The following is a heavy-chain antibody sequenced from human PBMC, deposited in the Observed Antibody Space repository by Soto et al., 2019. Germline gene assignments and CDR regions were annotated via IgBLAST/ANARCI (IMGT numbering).Heavy chain of an antibody. CDR3: ARVGTVWFGESFDY. CDR2: INPNSGGT. D-gene: IGHD3-10*01. J-gene: IGHJ4*02. Sequence: ASVKVSCKASGYTFTGYYMHWVRQAPGQGLEWMGWINPNSGGTNYAQKFQGRVTMTRDTYISTAYMELSRLRSDDTVVYYCARVGTVWFGESFDYWGQGTLVTVS. V-gene: IGHV1-2*02. CDR1: GYTFTGYY.